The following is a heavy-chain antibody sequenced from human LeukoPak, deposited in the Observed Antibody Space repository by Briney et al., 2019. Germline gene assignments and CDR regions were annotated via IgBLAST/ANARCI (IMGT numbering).Heavy chain of an antibody. V-gene: IGHV3-53*01. D-gene: IGHD4-23*01. J-gene: IGHJ6*02. Sequence: PGGSLRLSCAGSGFTVSSNYMSWVRQAPGKGLEWVSVIYSDGSTYYADSVKGRFTISRDTSKNTLYLQMNSLRAEDTAVYYCASGGGNSGIYYYYGLDVWGQGTTVTVSS. CDR1: GFTVSSNY. CDR3: ASGGGNSGIYYYYGLDV. CDR2: IYSDGST.